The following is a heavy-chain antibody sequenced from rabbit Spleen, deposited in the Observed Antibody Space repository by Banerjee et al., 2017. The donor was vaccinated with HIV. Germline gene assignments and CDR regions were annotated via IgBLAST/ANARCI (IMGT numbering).Heavy chain of an antibody. CDR2: IYSASSDTT. J-gene: IGHJ6*01. Sequence: QSLEESGGDLVKPGASLTLTCTASGFSFSSSDYMCWVRQAPGKGLEWIACIYSASSDTTYYASWAKGRFTISKTSSTTVTLQMTSLTAADTATYFCARDTASSFSSYGMDLWGPGTLVTVS. CDR1: GFSFSSSDY. CDR3: ARDTASSFSSYGMDL. V-gene: IGHV1S40*01. D-gene: IGHD6-1*01.